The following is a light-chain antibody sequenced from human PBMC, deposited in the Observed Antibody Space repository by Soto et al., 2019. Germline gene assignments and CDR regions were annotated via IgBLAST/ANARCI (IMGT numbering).Light chain of an antibody. J-gene: IGKJ1*01. Sequence: EIVLTQSPGTLSLSPGERATLSCRASQSLSSSYLAWYQQRPGQAPRLLIYDASSRAAGIPDRFSGSGSGTDFTLTISRLEPEDFAVYYCQQYGASPPWTFGQGTKVDIK. CDR3: QQYGASPPWT. V-gene: IGKV3-20*01. CDR1: QSLSSSY. CDR2: DAS.